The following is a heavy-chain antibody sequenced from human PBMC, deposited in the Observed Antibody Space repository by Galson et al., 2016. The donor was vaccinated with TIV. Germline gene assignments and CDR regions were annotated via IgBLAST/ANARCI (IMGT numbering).Heavy chain of an antibody. J-gene: IGHJ4*02. CDR1: GFSLTTHGMC. CDR2: TDWDGDK. Sequence: PALVKPTQTLTLTCTFSGFSLTTHGMCVSWIRQPPGKALEWLARTDWDGDKFYSTSLQTRLSISKDTSRNQVVLTLSNVDPVDTAPYFCARSSIRHVSTHRFFDYWGQGTLVTVSP. D-gene: IGHD5/OR15-5a*01. CDR3: ARSSIRHVSTHRFFDY. V-gene: IGHV2-70*17.